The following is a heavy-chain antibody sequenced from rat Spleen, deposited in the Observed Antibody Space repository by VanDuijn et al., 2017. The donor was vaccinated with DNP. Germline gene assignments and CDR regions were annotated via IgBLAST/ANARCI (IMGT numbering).Heavy chain of an antibody. CDR3: ARTYNSGYGGFAY. D-gene: IGHD4-3*01. J-gene: IGHJ3*01. V-gene: IGHV5-22*01. CDR1: GFTFSDYY. Sequence: EVQLVESGGGLVQPGRSLKLSCAASGFTFSDYYMAWVRQAPTKGLEWVATISYDGSRTYYRDSVKGRFTISRDNGKSTLFLQMNSLRSEDMATYYCARTYNSGYGGFAYWGQGTLVTVSS. CDR2: ISYDGSRT.